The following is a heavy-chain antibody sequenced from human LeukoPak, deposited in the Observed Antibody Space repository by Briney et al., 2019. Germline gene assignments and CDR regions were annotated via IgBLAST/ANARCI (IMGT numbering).Heavy chain of an antibody. D-gene: IGHD6-13*01. CDR2: IGTAGDT. J-gene: IGHJ4*02. Sequence: GGSLRLSCAASGFTFSSYDMHWVRQATGKGLEWVSAIGTAGDTYYPGSVKGRFTISRENAKNSLYLQMNSLRAGDTAVYYCARVYSSSWYDYWGQGTLVTVSS. CDR1: GFTFSSYD. CDR3: ARVYSSSWYDY. V-gene: IGHV3-13*01.